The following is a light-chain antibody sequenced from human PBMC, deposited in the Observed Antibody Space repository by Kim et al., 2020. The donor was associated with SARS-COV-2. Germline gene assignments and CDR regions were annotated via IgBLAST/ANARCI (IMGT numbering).Light chain of an antibody. J-gene: IGLJ2*01. V-gene: IGLV3-21*04. CDR3: QVWDSSSDHVV. Sequence: PGKTAKITCGGNNIGTKSVHWYQQKPGQAPVLVIYYDTGRPSGIPDRFSGSNSGNTATLTITRVEAGDEADYYCQVWDSSSDHVVFGGGTQLTVL. CDR1: NIGTKS. CDR2: YDT.